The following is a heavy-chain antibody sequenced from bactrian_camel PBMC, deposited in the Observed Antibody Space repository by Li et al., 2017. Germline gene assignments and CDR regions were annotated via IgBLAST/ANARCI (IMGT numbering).Heavy chain of an antibody. D-gene: IGHD1*01. J-gene: IGHJ7*01. Sequence: VQLVESGGGSVQAGGSLRLSCAASGDTGNTLCMAWFRQVSGKEREWVANIPSARTGLIGAHYADSVRGRFTISQDNANGTLYLQMDSLRPEDTAMYYCASGPWGYCTRTKWEGGMNNWGKGTQVTVS. V-gene: IGHV3-2*01. CDR1: GDTGNTLC. CDR2: IPSARTGLIGA.